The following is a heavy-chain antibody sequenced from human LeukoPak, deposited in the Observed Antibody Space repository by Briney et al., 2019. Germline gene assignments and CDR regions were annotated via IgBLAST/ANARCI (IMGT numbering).Heavy chain of an antibody. V-gene: IGHV4-59*01. J-gene: IGHJ4*02. CDR3: GRGPGRYTRAQYEGDYIDY. CDR2: VYYTGHT. Sequence: KASETLSLTCTVSGGSISNYYWSWIRQPPGKGLEWIGNVYYTGHTKYNPSLKSPSLKSRVTILVDASKNELSLKLTSVTAADTALYYRGRGPGRYTRAQYEGDYIDYWGQGILGTVSS. CDR1: GGSISNYY. D-gene: IGHD2-2*02.